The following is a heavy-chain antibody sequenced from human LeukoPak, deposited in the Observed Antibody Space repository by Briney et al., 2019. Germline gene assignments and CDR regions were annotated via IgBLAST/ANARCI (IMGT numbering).Heavy chain of an antibody. V-gene: IGHV4-30-2*01. CDR1: GGSISSGDYS. Sequence: KASETLSLTCAVSGGSISSGDYSWSWIRQPQGKGLEWIGYIYHSGSTYYNPSLKSRVTISVDRSKNQFSLKLTSVTAADTAVYYCARGYGYRGHGGYYFDYWGQGTLVTVSS. CDR2: IYHSGST. CDR3: ARGYGYRGHGGYYFDY. J-gene: IGHJ4*02. D-gene: IGHD5-12*01.